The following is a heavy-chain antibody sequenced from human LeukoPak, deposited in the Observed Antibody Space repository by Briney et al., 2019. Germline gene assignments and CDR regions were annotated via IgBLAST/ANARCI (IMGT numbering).Heavy chain of an antibody. J-gene: IGHJ5*02. CDR3: TRLFRYGSVSYYSYNNWFDP. V-gene: IGHV5-51*01. D-gene: IGHD3-10*01. CDR2: IYTGDTNT. CDR1: GYSFTSYC. Sequence: GESLKIPCKASGYSFTSYCIGWLRHMPGKDLQWLGIIYTGDTNTRYSPSFVDQLTISANKSTSNAYQQWSSLKTSETATYYCTRLFRYGSVSYYSYNNWFDPWVQGSMVTVSS.